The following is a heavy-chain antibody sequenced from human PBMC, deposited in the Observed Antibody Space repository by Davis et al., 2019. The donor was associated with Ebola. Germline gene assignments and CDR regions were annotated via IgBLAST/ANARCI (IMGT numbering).Heavy chain of an antibody. CDR2: IWYDGSNK. Sequence: GEYLKISCAASGFTFSSYGMHWVRQAPGKGLEWVAVIWYDGSNKYYADSVKGRFTISRDNSKNTLYLQMNSLRAEDTAVYYCGVEAWLLLDYWGQGTLVTVSS. J-gene: IGHJ4*02. CDR3: GVEAWLLLDY. CDR1: GFTFSSYG. V-gene: IGHV3-33*01. D-gene: IGHD5-18*01.